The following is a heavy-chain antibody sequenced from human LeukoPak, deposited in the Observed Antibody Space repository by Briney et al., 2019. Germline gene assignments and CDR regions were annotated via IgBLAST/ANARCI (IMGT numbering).Heavy chain of an antibody. CDR2: ITSTSSYI. D-gene: IGHD6-19*01. J-gene: IGHJ4*02. V-gene: IGHV3-21*01. CDR3: ARGIAVAGKIDY. CDR1: GFTFSSYS. Sequence: PGGSLRLSCAASGFTFSSYSMTWVRQAPGKGLEWVSSITSTSSYIYYADSVKGRFTISRDNAKNSLYLQMNSLRAEDTAVYYCARGIAVAGKIDYWGQGTLVTVSS.